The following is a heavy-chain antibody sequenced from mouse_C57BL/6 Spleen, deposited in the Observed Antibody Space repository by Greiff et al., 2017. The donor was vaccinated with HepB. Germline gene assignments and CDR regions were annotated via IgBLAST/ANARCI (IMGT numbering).Heavy chain of an antibody. CDR3: ARTTVTTVVGDY. Sequence: QVQLQQSGAELVKPGASVKLSCKASGYTFTSYWMQWVKQRPGQGLEWIGEIDPSDSYTNYNQKFKGKATLTVDTSSSTAYMQLSSLTSEDSAVDYCARTTVTTVVGDYWGQGTTLTVSS. D-gene: IGHD1-1*01. CDR1: GYTFTSYW. J-gene: IGHJ2*01. CDR2: IDPSDSYT. V-gene: IGHV1-50*01.